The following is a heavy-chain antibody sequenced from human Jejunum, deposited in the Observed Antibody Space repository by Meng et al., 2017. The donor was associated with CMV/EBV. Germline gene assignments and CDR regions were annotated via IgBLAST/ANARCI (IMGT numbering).Heavy chain of an antibody. V-gene: IGHV1-69*10. D-gene: IGHD2/OR15-2a*01. CDR3: ARGRGNQPLFDF. CDR1: GGSFSTYT. CDR2: LIPVLNKA. J-gene: IGHJ4*02. Sequence: VQLVRSGAEVKKPGSSVKVACKTSGGSFSTYTFSWVRQAPGQGLEWMGGLIPVLNKAKSAPRFQDRVTFTADETTTTAYMELSSLTFEDTAVYFCARGRGNQPLFDFWGQGTLVTVSS.